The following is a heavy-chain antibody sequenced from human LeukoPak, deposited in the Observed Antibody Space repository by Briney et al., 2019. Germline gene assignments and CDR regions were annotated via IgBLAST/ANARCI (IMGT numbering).Heavy chain of an antibody. J-gene: IGHJ4*02. D-gene: IGHD6-13*01. CDR3: ASEWSYSSSWYPFDY. CDR2: INSDGSST. CDR1: GFTFSSYW. Sequence: PGGSLRLSCAASGFTFSSYWMHWVRQAPGKGLVWVSRINSDGSSTSYADSVKGRFTISRDNAKNTLYLQMNSLRAEDTAVYYCASEWSYSSSWYPFDYWGQGTLVTVSS. V-gene: IGHV3-74*01.